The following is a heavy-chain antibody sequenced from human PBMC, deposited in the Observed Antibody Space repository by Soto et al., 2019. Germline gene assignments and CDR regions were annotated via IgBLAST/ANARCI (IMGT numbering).Heavy chain of an antibody. D-gene: IGHD2-8*01. V-gene: IGHV3-21*01. J-gene: IGHJ4*02. CDR2: ISSSSSYI. CDR1: GFTFSSYS. CDR3: ARAKDIVLMVYGHFDY. Sequence: GGSLRLSCAASGFTFSSYSMNWVRQAPGKGLEWVSSISSSSSYIYYADSVKGRFTISRDNAKNSLYLQMNSLRAEDTAVYYCARAKDIVLMVYGHFDYWGQGTLVTVSS.